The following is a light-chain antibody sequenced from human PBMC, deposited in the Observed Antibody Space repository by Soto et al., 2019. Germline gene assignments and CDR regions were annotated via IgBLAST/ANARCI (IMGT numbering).Light chain of an antibody. CDR1: SSDIGAYDY. CDR3: SSHAGSSAFYV. J-gene: IGLJ1*01. Sequence: QSALTQPASVSGSPGQSITISCTGTSSDIGAYDYVSWYQQYPGRVPKLLIHEVTNRPSGVSDRFSGSKSGNTASLTISGLQTEDEADYYCSSHAGSSAFYVFGNGTRSPS. V-gene: IGLV2-14*01. CDR2: EVT.